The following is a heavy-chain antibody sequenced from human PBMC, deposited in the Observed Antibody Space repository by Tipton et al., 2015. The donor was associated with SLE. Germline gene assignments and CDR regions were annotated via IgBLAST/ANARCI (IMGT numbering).Heavy chain of an antibody. D-gene: IGHD4-17*01. J-gene: IGHJ6*02. Sequence: QSGPEVKKPGASVKVSCKASGYTFTTRYYMYWVRQAPGQGLEWMGIINPSGGSTSYAQKFQGRVTMTRDTSTSTVYMELSSLRSEDTAVYYCARIEVSDGDFNYGMDVWGQGTTVTVSS. CDR3: ARIEVSDGDFNYGMDV. CDR2: INPSGGST. V-gene: IGHV1-46*01. CDR1: GYTFTTRYY.